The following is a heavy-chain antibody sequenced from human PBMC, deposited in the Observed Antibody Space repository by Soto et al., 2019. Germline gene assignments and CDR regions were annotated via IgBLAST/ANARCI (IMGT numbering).Heavy chain of an antibody. J-gene: IGHJ4*02. Sequence: ASVKVSCKASGYTFTDYYVHWVRQAPGQGLEWMGWINPNSGVTNYAQKFQGWVTLTRDTSVSTAYMELNRLKSDDTAVFFCARGVSGWSPFDLWGQGTLVTVSS. CDR3: ARGVSGWSPFDL. V-gene: IGHV1-2*04. CDR2: INPNSGVT. CDR1: GYTFTDYY. D-gene: IGHD6-19*01.